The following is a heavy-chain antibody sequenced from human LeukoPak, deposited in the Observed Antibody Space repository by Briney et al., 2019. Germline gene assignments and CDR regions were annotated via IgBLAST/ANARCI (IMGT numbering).Heavy chain of an antibody. CDR1: GFTFDDYA. CDR3: AKGGGVACSGVFDY. V-gene: IGHV3-9*01. CDR2: ISWNSGSI. D-gene: IGHD3-10*02. J-gene: IGHJ4*02. Sequence: PGGSLRLSCAASGFTFDDYAMHWVRQAPGKGLEWVSGISWNSGSIGYADSVKGRFTISRDNAKNSLYLQMNSLRAEDTALYYCAKGGGVACSGVFDYWGRGTLVT.